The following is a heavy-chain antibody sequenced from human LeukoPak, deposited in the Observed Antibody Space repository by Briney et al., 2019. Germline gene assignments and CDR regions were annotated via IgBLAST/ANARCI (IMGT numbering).Heavy chain of an antibody. CDR1: GYTFIIYG. CDR2: ISAYNGNI. J-gene: IGHJ6*02. CDR3: ARGMLGYYDFWSGYSTYYGMDV. Sequence: ASVTVSFKASGYTFIIYGITWVRQAPGQGLEWLGWISAYNGNIDYAQKLQGRVTLTTDTSTSTAYMEVRSLRSEDTAVYYCARGMLGYYDFWSGYSTYYGMDVWGQGTTVTVSS. D-gene: IGHD3-3*01. V-gene: IGHV1-18*01.